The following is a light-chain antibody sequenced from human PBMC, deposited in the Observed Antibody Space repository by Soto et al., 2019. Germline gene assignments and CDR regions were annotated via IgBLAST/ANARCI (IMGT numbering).Light chain of an antibody. J-gene: IGLJ3*02. CDR3: FSYAGSSTWV. CDR1: RSDIGSYNS. CDR2: EVT. Sequence: QSALTQPASVSGSPGQSITISCTGTRSDIGSYNSIAWYQQHPGKAPRVMIFEVTKRPSGISNRFSGSKSGSTASLTISGLQAEDEADSSCFSYAGSSTWVFGGGTKVTVL. V-gene: IGLV2-23*02.